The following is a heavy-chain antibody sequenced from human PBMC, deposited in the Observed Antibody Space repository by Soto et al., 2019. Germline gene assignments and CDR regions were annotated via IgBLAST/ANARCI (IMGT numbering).Heavy chain of an antibody. CDR3: ARDRSVRFGELLLYYYYMDV. Sequence: PGGSLRLSCAGSGFTFSDYYMSWIRQAPGKGLEWVSYISSSGSTIYYADSVKGRFTISRDNAKNSLYLQMNSLRAEDTAVYYCARDRSVRFGELLLYYYYMDVWGKGTTVTVSS. J-gene: IGHJ6*03. CDR1: GFTFSDYY. CDR2: ISSSGSTI. D-gene: IGHD3-10*01. V-gene: IGHV3-11*01.